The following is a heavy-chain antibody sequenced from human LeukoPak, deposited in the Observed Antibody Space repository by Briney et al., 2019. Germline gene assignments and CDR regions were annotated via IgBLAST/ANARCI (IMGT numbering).Heavy chain of an antibody. V-gene: IGHV3-21*01. J-gene: IGHJ4*02. D-gene: IGHD1-26*01. CDR3: ARGRYSGSYYADY. CDR2: ISSSSSYI. CDR1: GFTFSDYV. Sequence: GGSLRLSCAASGFTFSDYVMSWVRQAPGKGLEWVSSISSSSSYIYYADSVKGRFTISRDNAKNSLYLQMNSLRAEDTAVYYCARGRYSGSYYADYWGQGTLVTVSS.